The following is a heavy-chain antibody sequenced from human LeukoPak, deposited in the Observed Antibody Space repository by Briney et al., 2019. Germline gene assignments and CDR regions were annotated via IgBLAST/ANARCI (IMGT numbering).Heavy chain of an antibody. Sequence: GGSLRLSCAASGFTFSDSAMTWVRQAPGKGLDWVSLISFSGANSYYADSMKGRFTISRDNSKNTLYLQMNSLRAEDTAVYFCAKAPRSSWYPYFDYWGQGTLVTVSS. D-gene: IGHD6-13*01. CDR3: AKAPRSSWYPYFDY. J-gene: IGHJ4*02. CDR1: GFTFSDSA. V-gene: IGHV3-23*01. CDR2: ISFSGANS.